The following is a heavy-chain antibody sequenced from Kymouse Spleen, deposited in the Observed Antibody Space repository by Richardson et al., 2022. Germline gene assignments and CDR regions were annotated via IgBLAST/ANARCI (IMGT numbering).Heavy chain of an antibody. CDR2: IYHSGST. V-gene: IGHV4-4*02. CDR1: GGSISSSNW. CDR3: AREPPPFTMVRGVMDDY. Sequence: QVQLQESGPGLVKPSGTLSLTCAVSGGSISSSNWWSWVRQPPGKGLEWIGEIYHSGSTNYNPSLKSRVTISVDKSKNQFSLKLSSVTAADTAVYYCAREPPPFTMVRGVMDDYWGQGTLVTVSS. D-gene: IGHD3-10*01. J-gene: IGHJ4*02.